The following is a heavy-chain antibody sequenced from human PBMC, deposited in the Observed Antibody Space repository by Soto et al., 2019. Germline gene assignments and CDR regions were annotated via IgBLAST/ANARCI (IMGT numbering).Heavy chain of an antibody. CDR3: ARDGGDYVLTGVPDY. J-gene: IGHJ4*02. D-gene: IGHD3-9*01. CDR2: ISYDGSNK. Sequence: QVQLVESGGGVVQPGRSLRLSCAASGFTFSSYAMHWVRQAPGKGLEWVAVISYDGSNKYYADSVKGRFTISRDNSKNTLYLQMNSLRAEDTAVYYDARDGGDYVLTGVPDYWGQGTLVTVSS. V-gene: IGHV3-30-3*01. CDR1: GFTFSSYA.